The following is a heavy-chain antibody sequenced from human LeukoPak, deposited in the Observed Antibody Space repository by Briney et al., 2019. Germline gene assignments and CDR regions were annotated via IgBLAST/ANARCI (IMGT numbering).Heavy chain of an antibody. V-gene: IGHV3-11*03. CDR1: GFTFSDYY. Sequence: GGPLRLSCAASGFTFSDYYMSWIRQAPGKGREWVSYISSSSSYTNYADSVKGRFTISRDNAKNSLYLQMNSLRAEDTAVYYCARTTTAELLWFGELSHFDYWGQGTLVTVSS. J-gene: IGHJ4*02. CDR3: ARTTTAELLWFGELSHFDY. CDR2: ISSSSSYT. D-gene: IGHD3-10*01.